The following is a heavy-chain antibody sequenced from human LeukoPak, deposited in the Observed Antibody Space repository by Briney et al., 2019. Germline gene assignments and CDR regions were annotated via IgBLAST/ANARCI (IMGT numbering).Heavy chain of an antibody. D-gene: IGHD5-24*01. CDR2: IYYSGST. CDR3: ARDRGHPGPAFDI. Sequence: SETLSLTCTVSGGSISSGGYYWSWIRQPPGKGLEWIGYIYYSGSTNYNPSLKSRVTISVDTSKNQFSLKLSSVTAADTAVYYCARDRGHPGPAFDIWGQGTMVTVSS. J-gene: IGHJ3*02. V-gene: IGHV4-61*08. CDR1: GGSISSGGYY.